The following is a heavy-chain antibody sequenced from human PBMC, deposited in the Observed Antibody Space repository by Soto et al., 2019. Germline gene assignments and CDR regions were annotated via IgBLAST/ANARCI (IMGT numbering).Heavy chain of an antibody. V-gene: IGHV2-26*01. J-gene: IGHJ6*02. CDR2: IFSDNER. CDR3: ARMNVDSYQFYYAMDV. CDR1: GFSLTTGKMG. D-gene: IGHD4-17*01. Sequence: SGPTLVNPTETLTLTCTVSGFSLTTGKMGVSWIRQPPGKALEWLAHIFSDNERSYSTSLQGRLTISKDTSGSQVVLSMTNVDPVDTATYYCARMNVDSYQFYYAMDVRGQGTTVTVSS.